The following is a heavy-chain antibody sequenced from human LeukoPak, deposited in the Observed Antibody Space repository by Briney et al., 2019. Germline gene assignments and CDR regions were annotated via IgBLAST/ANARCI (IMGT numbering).Heavy chain of an antibody. Sequence: SETLSLTCTVSGYSISSGYYWGWIRQPPGKGLEWIGSIYHSGSTYYNPSLKSRVTISVDTSKNQFSLKLSSVTAADTAVYYCARDPWFGELGAFDIWGQGTMVTVSS. V-gene: IGHV4-38-2*02. J-gene: IGHJ3*02. D-gene: IGHD3-10*01. CDR1: GYSISSGYY. CDR3: ARDPWFGELGAFDI. CDR2: IYHSGST.